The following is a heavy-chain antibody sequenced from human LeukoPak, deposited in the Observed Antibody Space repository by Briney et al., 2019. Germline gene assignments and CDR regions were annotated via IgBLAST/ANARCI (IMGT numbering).Heavy chain of an antibody. Sequence: PSETLSLTCTVSGGSISSSSYYWAWIRQPPGKGLEWIGYIYYSGSTNYNPSLKSRVTISVDTSKNQFSLKLSSVTAADTAVYYCARTWYYYYMDVWGKGTTVTVSS. CDR3: ARTWYYYYMDV. V-gene: IGHV4-61*05. CDR1: GGSISSSSYY. CDR2: IYYSGST. J-gene: IGHJ6*03.